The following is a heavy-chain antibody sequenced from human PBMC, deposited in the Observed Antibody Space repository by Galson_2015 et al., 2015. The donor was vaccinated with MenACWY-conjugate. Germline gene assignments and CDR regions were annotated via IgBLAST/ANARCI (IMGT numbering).Heavy chain of an antibody. J-gene: IGHJ4*02. D-gene: IGHD5-18*01. CDR3: ARLGFSYGRYKYFDN. V-gene: IGHV4-61*07. Sequence: GSTNYKPSLKRRVTISVDMSKNHFSLRMSSVTAADTAVYYCARLGFSYGRYKYFDNWGQGILVTVSS. CDR2: GST.